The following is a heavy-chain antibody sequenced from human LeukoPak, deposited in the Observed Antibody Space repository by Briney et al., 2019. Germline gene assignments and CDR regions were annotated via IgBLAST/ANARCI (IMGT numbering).Heavy chain of an antibody. J-gene: IGHJ4*02. CDR3: ARGLYGSGSYYTVPFDY. V-gene: IGHV5-51*01. CDR1: GYRFSGYW. Sequence: GESLKISCKGSGYRFSGYWIGWVRQMPGKGLEWMGIIYPGDSDTRYSPSFQGQVTTSADKSISTAYLQWSSLKASDTAMYYCARGLYGSGSYYTVPFDYWGQGTLVTVSS. CDR2: IYPGDSDT. D-gene: IGHD3-10*01.